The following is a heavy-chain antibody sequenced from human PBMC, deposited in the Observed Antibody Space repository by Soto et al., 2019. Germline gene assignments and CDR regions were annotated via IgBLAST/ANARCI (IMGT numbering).Heavy chain of an antibody. CDR3: ARYSSSTSCQTDY. D-gene: IGHD2-2*01. CDR2: ISAYNGNT. Sequence: QVQLVQSGAEVKKPGASVKVSYKASGYTFTSYGISWVRQAPGQGLEWMGWISAYNGNTNYAQKLKGRVTMTTDTSTSTVYMERGSLRSDDTAVYYCARYSSSTSCQTDYWGQGTLVTVSS. V-gene: IGHV1-18*01. J-gene: IGHJ4*02. CDR1: GYTFTSYG.